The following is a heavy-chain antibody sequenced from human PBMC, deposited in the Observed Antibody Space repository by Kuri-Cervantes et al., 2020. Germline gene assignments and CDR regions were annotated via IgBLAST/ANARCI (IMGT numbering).Heavy chain of an antibody. J-gene: IGHJ6*03. CDR2: FDPEDGET. D-gene: IGHD3-3*01. Sequence: ASVKVSCKVSGYTLTELSMHWVRQAPGKGLEWMGGFDPEDGETIYAQKFQGRVTMTEDTSTDTAYMELSSLRSEDTAVYYCASSSITIFGVVTTPYYYYYMDVWGKGTTVTVSS. CDR1: GYTLTELS. CDR3: ASSSITIFGVVTTPYYYYYMDV. V-gene: IGHV1-24*01.